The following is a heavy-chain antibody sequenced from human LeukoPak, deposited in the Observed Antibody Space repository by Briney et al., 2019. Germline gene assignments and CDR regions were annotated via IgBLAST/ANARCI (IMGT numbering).Heavy chain of an antibody. CDR1: GGSVSSGTYY. J-gene: IGHJ4*02. D-gene: IGHD4-11*01. CDR2: IYYSRTT. V-gene: IGHV4-61*01. Sequence: PSETLSLTCTVSGGSVSSGTYYWSWIRQPPGTGLEWIGYIYYSRTTNYNPSLKSRVTISVDTSKNQFSLKLSSVTAADTAVYYCARDRVRGNSNPFFDYWGQGTLVTVSS. CDR3: ARDRVRGNSNPFFDY.